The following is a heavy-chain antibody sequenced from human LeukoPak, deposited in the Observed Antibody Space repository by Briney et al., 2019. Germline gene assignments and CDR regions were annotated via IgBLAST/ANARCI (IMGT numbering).Heavy chain of an antibody. CDR3: AREGGSGSYAYYFDY. V-gene: IGHV3-7*04. Sequence: SGGSLRLSCAASGFTFSSFWMNWIRQAQGKGLEGVANIKQDGREKYYVDSVKGRFTISRDNAKNSLYLQMNSLRAEDTSVYYCAREGGSGSYAYYFDYWGQGTLVTVSS. CDR2: IKQDGREK. CDR1: GFTFSSFW. D-gene: IGHD1-26*01. J-gene: IGHJ4*02.